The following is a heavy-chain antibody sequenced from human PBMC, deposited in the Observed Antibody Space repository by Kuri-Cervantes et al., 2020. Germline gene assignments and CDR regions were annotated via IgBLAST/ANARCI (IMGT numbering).Heavy chain of an antibody. D-gene: IGHD6-19*01. V-gene: IGHV3-30*03. Sequence: GGSLRLSCAASGFTFSSYGMHWVRQAPGKGLEWVAVISYDGSNKYCADSVKGRFTISRDNSKNTLYLQMNSLRAEDTAVYYCARIIQSSGWSYPFDYWGQGILVTVSS. J-gene: IGHJ4*02. CDR1: GFTFSSYG. CDR3: ARIIQSSGWSYPFDY. CDR2: ISYDGSNK.